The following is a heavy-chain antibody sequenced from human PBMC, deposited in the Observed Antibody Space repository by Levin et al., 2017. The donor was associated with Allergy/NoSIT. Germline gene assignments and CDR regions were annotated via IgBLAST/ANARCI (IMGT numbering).Heavy chain of an antibody. CDR1: GFTFSSYS. V-gene: IGHV3-21*01. J-gene: IGHJ6*02. D-gene: IGHD3-22*01. CDR3: ARVKGYYDSSGGKDYYYGMDV. Sequence: PGGSLRLSCAASGFTFSSYSMNWVRQAPGKGLEWVSSISSSSSYIYYADSVKGRFTISRDNAKNSLYLQMNSLRAEDTAVYYCARVKGYYDSSGGKDYYYGMDVWGQGTTVTVSS. CDR2: ISSSSSYI.